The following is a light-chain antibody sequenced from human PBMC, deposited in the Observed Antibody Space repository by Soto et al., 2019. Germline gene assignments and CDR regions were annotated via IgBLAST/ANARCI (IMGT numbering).Light chain of an antibody. CDR2: LGS. Sequence: EIVLTQSPLSLPVTPGEPASISCRSSRTLLHSNGYYYLDWYLQKPGQSPQLLIYLGSNRASGVPDRFSGSGSGTDFTLTISRVEAEDVGVYFCAQGLATPFTFGGGTKVEIK. CDR3: AQGLATPFT. CDR1: RTLLHSNGYYY. J-gene: IGKJ4*01. V-gene: IGKV2-28*01.